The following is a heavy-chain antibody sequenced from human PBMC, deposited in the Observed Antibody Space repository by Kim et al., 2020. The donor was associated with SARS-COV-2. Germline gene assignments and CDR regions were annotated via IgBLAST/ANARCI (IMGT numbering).Heavy chain of an antibody. D-gene: IGHD3-9*01. CDR3: ARGAEVRYFDPFDY. CDR2: IWNDGSNK. Sequence: GGSLRLSCVASGFMFNTFGMHWVRQAPGKGLEWVALIWNDGSNKYYADSVKGRFTISRDNSKNTLYLRMNSLRVEDSAVYYCARGAEVRYFDPFDYWGQG. J-gene: IGHJ4*02. V-gene: IGHV3-33*01. CDR1: GFMFNTFG.